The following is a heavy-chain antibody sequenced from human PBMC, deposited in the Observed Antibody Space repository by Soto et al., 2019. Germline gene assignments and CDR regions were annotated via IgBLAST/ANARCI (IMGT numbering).Heavy chain of an antibody. CDR2: VSSSSNTI. Sequence: EVQLVESGGDLVQPGGSLRLSCAASGFTFISYSMNGVGQAPGKGLEGISYVSSSSNTIYYADSVKGRFTISRDNAKNSLFLHLNSLRSEDAAVYYCARHPSPELEWVNYCYAMDVWGLGTMVSVSS. V-gene: IGHV3-48*01. J-gene: IGHJ6*02. CDR3: ARHPSPELEWVNYCYAMDV. D-gene: IGHD1-26*01. CDR1: GFTFISYS.